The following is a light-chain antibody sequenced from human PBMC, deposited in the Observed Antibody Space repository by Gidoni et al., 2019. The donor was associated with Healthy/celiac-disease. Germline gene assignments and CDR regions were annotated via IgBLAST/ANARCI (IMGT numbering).Light chain of an antibody. CDR1: QSVRTY. Sequence: EIVLPPSPATLSLSPGERATITGRASQSVRTYLAWYQQKPGQAPRLLIYDASNRATGIPARFSGSGSGKDFTLTISSLEPEDVAVYYCQQRSNGPLTFGGGPRVEIK. J-gene: IGKJ4*01. CDR3: QQRSNGPLT. V-gene: IGKV3-11*01. CDR2: DAS.